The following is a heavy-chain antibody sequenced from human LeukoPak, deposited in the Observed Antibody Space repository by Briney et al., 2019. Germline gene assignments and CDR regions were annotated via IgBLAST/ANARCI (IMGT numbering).Heavy chain of an antibody. D-gene: IGHD5-12*01. J-gene: IGHJ4*02. CDR2: INIGNGNT. CDR1: GYTFISYA. CDR3: ARDKVDRFGSRSSFDY. V-gene: IGHV1-3*04. Sequence: ASVKVSCKASGYTFISYAMHWVRQAPGQRLEWMGWINIGNGNTKYSQKFQGRVTITRDTSASIAYMELSSLRSEDTAVYYCARDKVDRFGSRSSFDYWGQGTLVTVSS.